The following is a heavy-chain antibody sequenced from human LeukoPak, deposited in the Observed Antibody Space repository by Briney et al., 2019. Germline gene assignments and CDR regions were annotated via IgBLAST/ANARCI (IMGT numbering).Heavy chain of an antibody. J-gene: IGHJ4*02. CDR1: GFTFSSYW. CDR3: ARDSLYYDSSGYYYDDGY. Sequence: GGSLRLSCAASGFTFSSYWMSWVRQAPGKGLEWVANIKQDGSEKYYVDSVKGRFTISRDNAKNSLYLQMNSLRAEDTAVYYCARDSLYYDSSGYYYDDGYWGQGTLVTVSS. D-gene: IGHD3-22*01. CDR2: IKQDGSEK. V-gene: IGHV3-7*01.